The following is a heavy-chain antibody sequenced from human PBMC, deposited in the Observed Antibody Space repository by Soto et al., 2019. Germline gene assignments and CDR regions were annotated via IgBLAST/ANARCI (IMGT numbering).Heavy chain of an antibody. CDR2: ISTTSETI. Sequence: EVQLVESGGGLVQPGGSLGLSCAASGFTFSTYTMNWVRQAPGKGLAWVSFISTTSETIYYADSVAGRFTISRDNAKSSLYLQMNSLRAEDTAVYYCVRERSAGAVFDIWGQGTIVTVSS. V-gene: IGHV3-48*01. CDR1: GFTFSTYT. J-gene: IGHJ3*02. CDR3: VRERSAGAVFDI. D-gene: IGHD1-26*01.